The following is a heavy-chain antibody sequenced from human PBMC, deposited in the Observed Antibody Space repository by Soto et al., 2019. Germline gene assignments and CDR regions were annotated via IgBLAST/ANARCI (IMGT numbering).Heavy chain of an antibody. CDR3: ARDRYYDSSGYYYPYYYYGMDV. CDR1: GGSISSYY. CDR2: IYYSGST. Sequence: SETLSLTCTVSGGSISSYYWSWIRQPPGKGLEWIGYIYYSGSTNYNPSLKSRVTISVDTSKNQFSLKLSSVTAADTAVYYCARDRYYDSSGYYYPYYYYGMDVWGQGTTVTVSS. V-gene: IGHV4-59*01. D-gene: IGHD3-22*01. J-gene: IGHJ6*02.